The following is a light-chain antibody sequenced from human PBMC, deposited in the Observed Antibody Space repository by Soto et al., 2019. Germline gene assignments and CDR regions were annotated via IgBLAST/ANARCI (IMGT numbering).Light chain of an antibody. V-gene: IGKV3-20*01. J-gene: IGKJ1*01. CDR3: QQHGTSPPSWT. CDR2: GAS. CDR1: QSVTSNY. Sequence: ETVLTQSPGTLSLSPGERATLFCRASQSVTSNYLAWYQQKPGQAPRLLIYGASSSATGIPDRFSGSGSGTDFTLTISRLEPEDFAVYYCQQHGTSPPSWTFGQGTKVEIK.